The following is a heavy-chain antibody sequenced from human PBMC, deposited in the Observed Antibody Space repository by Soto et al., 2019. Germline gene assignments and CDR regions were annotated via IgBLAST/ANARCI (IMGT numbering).Heavy chain of an antibody. V-gene: IGHV4-31*03. J-gene: IGHJ4*02. D-gene: IGHD4-4*01. CDR1: GGSISSGGFY. CDR3: ARDRGTTVTIHYFDY. Sequence: SETLSLTCTVSGGSISSGGFYWSWIRQHPGKGLEWIGYIYYSGSTYYNPSLKSRVSISVDTSKNQFSLRLSSVTAADTAVYYCARDRGTTVTIHYFDYWGRGTQVTVSS. CDR2: IYYSGST.